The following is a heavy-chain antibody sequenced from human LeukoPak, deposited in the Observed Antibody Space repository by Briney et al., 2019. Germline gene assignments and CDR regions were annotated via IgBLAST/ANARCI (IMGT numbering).Heavy chain of an antibody. D-gene: IGHD6-13*01. CDR2: IYYSGST. CDR3: ARLGYSSSWYSSSWFDP. V-gene: IGHV4-34*01. Sequence: SETLSLTCAVYGGSFSGYYWSWIRQPPGKGLEWIGSIYYSGSTYYNPSLKSRVTISVDTSKNQFSLKLSSVTAADTAVYYCARLGYSSSWYSSSWFDPWGQGTLVTVSS. CDR1: GGSFSGYY. J-gene: IGHJ5*02.